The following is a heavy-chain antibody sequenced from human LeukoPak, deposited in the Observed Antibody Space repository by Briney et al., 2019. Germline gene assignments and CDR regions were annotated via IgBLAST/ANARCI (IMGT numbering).Heavy chain of an antibody. CDR2: IYSGGST. CDR1: GFTVSSNY. J-gene: IGHJ4*02. V-gene: IGHV3-53*01. D-gene: IGHD4-17*01. CDR3: ARVPPGGDYHFHY. Sequence: GSLRLSCAASGFTVSSNYMSWVRQAPGKGLEWVSVIYSGGSTYYADSVKGRFTISRDNSKNTPYLQMNSLRAEDTAVYYCARVPPGGDYHFHYWGQGTLVIVSS.